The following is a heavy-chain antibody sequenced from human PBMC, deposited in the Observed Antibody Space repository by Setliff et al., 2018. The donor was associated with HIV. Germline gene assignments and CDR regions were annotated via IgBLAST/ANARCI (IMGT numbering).Heavy chain of an antibody. V-gene: IGHV1-2*06. CDR1: GYTFTGYY. J-gene: IGHJ3*02. CDR2: INPNSGGT. Sequence: ASVKVSCKASGYTFTGYYMHWVRQAPGQGLEWMGRINPNSGGTNYAQKLQGRVTMTTDTSTSTAYMELRSLRTDDTAVYYCARHDGLRSVHGAFDIWGQGTMVTVSS. D-gene: IGHD4-17*01. CDR3: ARHDGLRSVHGAFDI.